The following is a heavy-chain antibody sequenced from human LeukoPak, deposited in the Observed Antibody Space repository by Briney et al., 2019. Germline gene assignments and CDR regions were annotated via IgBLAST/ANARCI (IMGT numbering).Heavy chain of an antibody. CDR3: TRDWEGSYGQGYSDY. CDR1: GYTFTIYY. CDR2: INPSGGST. D-gene: IGHD5-18*01. V-gene: IGHV1-46*01. Sequence: ASVKVSCKASGYTFTIYYMHWVRQAPGQGLEWMGIINPSGGSTSYAQKFQGRVTMTRDTSTSTVYMELSSLKSEDTAVYYCTRDWEGSYGQGYSDYWGQGTLVTVSS. J-gene: IGHJ4*02.